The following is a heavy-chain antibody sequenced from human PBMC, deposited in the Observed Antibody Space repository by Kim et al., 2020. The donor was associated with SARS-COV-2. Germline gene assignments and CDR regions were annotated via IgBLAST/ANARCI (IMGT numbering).Heavy chain of an antibody. CDR1: GFTFSSYS. D-gene: IGHD3-3*01. Sequence: GGSLRLSCAASGFTFSSYSMNWVRQAPGKGLEWVSSISSSSSYIYYADSVKGRFTISRDNAKNSLYLQMNSLRAEDTAVYYCARERDGFLEWGILPSWGQGTLVTVSS. CDR2: ISSSSSYI. CDR3: ARERDGFLEWGILPS. J-gene: IGHJ5*02. V-gene: IGHV3-21*01.